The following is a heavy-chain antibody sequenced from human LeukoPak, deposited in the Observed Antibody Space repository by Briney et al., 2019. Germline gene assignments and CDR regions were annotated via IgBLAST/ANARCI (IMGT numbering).Heavy chain of an antibody. J-gene: IGHJ4*02. Sequence: EASVKVSCGASGYNFINFGISWVRQAPGQGLEWMEWISPYHGQTNYAQKLQARITMTTDTSTSTAYMELRSLRSEDTAVYFCARDAFMNLRFPDYWGQGTLVTVSS. CDR3: ARDAFMNLRFPDY. D-gene: IGHD4-17*01. CDR1: GYNFINFG. CDR2: ISPYHGQT. V-gene: IGHV1-18*01.